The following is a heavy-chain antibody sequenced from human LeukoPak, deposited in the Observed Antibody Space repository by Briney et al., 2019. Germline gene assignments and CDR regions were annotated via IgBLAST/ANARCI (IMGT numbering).Heavy chain of an antibody. CDR3: ARPTKHDYSKPLDY. J-gene: IGHJ4*02. CDR2: INPNSGGT. CDR1: GYTFTGYY. D-gene: IGHD4-11*01. Sequence: ASVKVSCKASGYTFTGYYMHWVRQAPGQGLECMGRINPNSGGTNYAQKFQGRVTMTRDTSISTPYMELSRLRSDDTAVYYCARPTKHDYSKPLDYWGQGTLATVSS. V-gene: IGHV1-2*06.